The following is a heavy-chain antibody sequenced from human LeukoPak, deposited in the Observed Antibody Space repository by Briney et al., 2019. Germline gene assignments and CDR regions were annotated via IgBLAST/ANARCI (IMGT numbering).Heavy chain of an antibody. V-gene: IGHV3-11*04. CDR1: GFTFSDYY. D-gene: IGHD3-3*01. J-gene: IGHJ4*02. CDR3: ARVGTDNYDFWSGYLYYFDY. Sequence: GGSLRLSCAASGFTFSDYYMSWIRHAPGKGLEWVSYISSSGSTIYYADSVKGRFTISRDNAKNSLYLQMNSLRAEDTAVYYCARVGTDNYDFWSGYLYYFDYWGQGTLVTVSS. CDR2: ISSSGSTI.